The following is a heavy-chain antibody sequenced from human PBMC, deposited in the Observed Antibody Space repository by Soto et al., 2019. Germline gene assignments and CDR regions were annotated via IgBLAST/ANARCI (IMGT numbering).Heavy chain of an antibody. V-gene: IGHV1-2*04. Sequence: GASVKVSCKASGYTFTGYYRHWVRQAHGQGLEWMGWINPNSGGTNYAQKFQGWVTMTRDTSISTAYMELSRLRSDDTAVYYCARGPSMVRGVRPPSYYYYGMDVWGQGTTVTVSS. CDR1: GYTFTGYY. CDR3: ARGPSMVRGVRPPSYYYYGMDV. D-gene: IGHD3-10*01. CDR2: INPNSGGT. J-gene: IGHJ6*02.